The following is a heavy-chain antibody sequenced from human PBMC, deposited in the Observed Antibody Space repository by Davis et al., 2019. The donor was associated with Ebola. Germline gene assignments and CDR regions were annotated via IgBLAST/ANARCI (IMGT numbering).Heavy chain of an antibody. V-gene: IGHV1-3*01. J-gene: IGHJ4*02. CDR2: INAGNGNT. D-gene: IGHD1-1*01. CDR1: GYTFTSYA. Sequence: ASVKVSCKASGYTFTSYAMHWVRQAPGQRLEWMGWINAGNGNTKYSQKFQGRVTITADESTSTAYMELSSLRSEDTAVYYCVGYKGYYFDYWGQGTLVTVSS. CDR3: VGYKGYYFDY.